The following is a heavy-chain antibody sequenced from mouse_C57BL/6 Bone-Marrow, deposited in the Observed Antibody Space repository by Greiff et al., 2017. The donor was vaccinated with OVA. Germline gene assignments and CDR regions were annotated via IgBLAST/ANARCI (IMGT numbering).Heavy chain of an antibody. J-gene: IGHJ4*01. CDR3: ARELTRLYYYALDY. D-gene: IGHD1-3*01. CDR1: GYTFTGYW. Sequence: VQLQQSGAELMKPGASVKLSCKATGYTFTGYWIEWVKQRPGHGLEWIGEILPGSGSTNYTEKFKGKATFTADTSSNTAYMQLSSLTTEDSTIYYCARELTRLYYYALDYWGQGTSVTVSS. V-gene: IGHV1-9*01. CDR2: ILPGSGST.